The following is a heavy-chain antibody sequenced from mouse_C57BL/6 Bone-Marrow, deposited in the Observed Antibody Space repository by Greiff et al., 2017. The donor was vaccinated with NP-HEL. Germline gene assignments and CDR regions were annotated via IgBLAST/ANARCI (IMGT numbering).Heavy chain of an antibody. J-gene: IGHJ2*01. CDR2: IDPETGGT. Sequence: VQLQQSGAELVRPGASVTLSCKASGYTFTDYEMHWVKQTPVHGLEWIGAIDPETGGTAYNQKFKGKAILTADKSSSTAYMELRSLTSEDSAVYYCTRWKDYYGSSLDYWGQGTTLTVSS. CDR1: GYTFTDYE. CDR3: TRWKDYYGSSLDY. D-gene: IGHD1-1*01. V-gene: IGHV1-15*01.